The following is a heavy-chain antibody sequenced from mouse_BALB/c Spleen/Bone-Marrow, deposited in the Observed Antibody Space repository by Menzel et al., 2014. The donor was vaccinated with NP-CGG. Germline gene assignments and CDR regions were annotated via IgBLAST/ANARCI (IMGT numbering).Heavy chain of an antibody. J-gene: IGHJ3*01. D-gene: IGHD2-10*02. V-gene: IGHV7-1*02. CDR1: GFTFSDFY. CDR2: SRNKAKYYTT. Sequence: EVKLVESEGGLVQPGDSLRLSRATSGFTFSDFYMEWVRQPPGKRLEWIAASRNKAKYYTTEYSASVKGRFIVSRDTSQSVLYLQMNALRAEDTAIYYCARDVGYGNYFVYWGQGTLVTVSA. CDR3: ARDVGYGNYFVY.